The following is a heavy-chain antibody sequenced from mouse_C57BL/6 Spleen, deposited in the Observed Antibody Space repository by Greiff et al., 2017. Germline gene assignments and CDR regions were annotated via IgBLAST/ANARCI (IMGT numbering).Heavy chain of an antibody. CDR3: APGDSNSDYFDY. CDR1: GFTFSDYG. CDR2: ISSGSITI. V-gene: IGHV5-17*01. J-gene: IGHJ2*01. Sequence: EVMLVESGGGLVKPGGSLKLSCAASGFTFSDYGMHWVRQAPEKGLEWVAYISSGSITIYYADTVKGRFTISRDNAKNTLFLQMTSLRSENTAMYYCAPGDSNSDYFDYWGQGTTLTVSS. D-gene: IGHD2-5*01.